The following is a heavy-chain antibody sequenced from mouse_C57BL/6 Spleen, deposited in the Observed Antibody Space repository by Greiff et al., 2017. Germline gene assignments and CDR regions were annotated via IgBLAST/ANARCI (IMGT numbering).Heavy chain of an antibody. CDR3: ARRGGSTMSYFDV. J-gene: IGHJ1*03. D-gene: IGHD2-4*01. V-gene: IGHV1-85*01. Sequence: QVQLQQSGPELVKPGASVKLSCKASGYTFTSYDINWVKQRPGQGLEWIGWIYPRDGSTKYTEKFKGKATLTVATSSSTAYMELHSLTSEDSAVYFCARRGGSTMSYFDVWGTGTTVTVSS. CDR1: GYTFTSYD. CDR2: IYPRDGST.